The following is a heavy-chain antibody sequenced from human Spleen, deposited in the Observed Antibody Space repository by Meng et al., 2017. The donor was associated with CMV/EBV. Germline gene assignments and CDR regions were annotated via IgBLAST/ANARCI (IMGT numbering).Heavy chain of an antibody. D-gene: IGHD2-2*02. CDR1: GYTFTSYG. J-gene: IGHJ5*02. V-gene: IGHV1-69*05. CDR3: AREGCTNISCYMSVRFDP. CDR2: IIPIFGTA. Sequence: SVKVSCKASGYTFTSYGFSWVRQAPGQGLEWMGGIIPIFGTANYAQKFQGRVTITTDESTSTGYMELSSLRFEDTAVYYCAREGCTNISCYMSVRFDPWGQGTLVTVSS.